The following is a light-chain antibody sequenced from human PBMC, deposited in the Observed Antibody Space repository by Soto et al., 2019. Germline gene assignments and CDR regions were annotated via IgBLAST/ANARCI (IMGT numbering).Light chain of an antibody. CDR2: GAS. V-gene: IGKV3D-15*01. J-gene: IGKJ5*01. CDR3: QQYKNWPTIT. Sequence: IVMTPSPASLSLSTGDRATLSCRASQSVSSNLAWYQQKPGQAPRLLISGASTRATGIPARFSGSVSGTEFTLTIRSLQPEDFAVYYCQQYKNWPTITFGQGTRLEIK. CDR1: QSVSSN.